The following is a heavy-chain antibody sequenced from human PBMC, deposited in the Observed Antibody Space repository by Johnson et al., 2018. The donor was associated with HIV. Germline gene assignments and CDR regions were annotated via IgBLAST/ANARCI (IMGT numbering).Heavy chain of an antibody. J-gene: IGHJ3*02. D-gene: IGHD4-23*01. V-gene: IGHV3-30*04. CDR3: ARKTPAHAFDI. Sequence: QVQLVESGGGVVQPGRSLRLSCAASGFTFSSYAMHWVRQAPGKGLEWVAVISYDGSNKYYADSVKCRFTISRDNAKNTLYLQMNSLRAEDTAVYYCARKTPAHAFDIWGQGTMVTVSS. CDR1: GFTFSSYA. CDR2: ISYDGSNK.